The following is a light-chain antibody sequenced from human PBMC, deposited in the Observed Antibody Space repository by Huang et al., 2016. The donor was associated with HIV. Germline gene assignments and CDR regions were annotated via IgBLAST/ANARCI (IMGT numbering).Light chain of an antibody. CDR3: QQYNDWPRT. J-gene: IGKJ2*01. Sequence: EIVMTQSPATLSVSPGERGTLSCRASETVADNLAWYQQKPGQAPRLLIYGASTRATDIPDRFSGSGSRTEFTLTISSLQSEDFAVYYCQQYNDWPRTFGQGTKLEIK. CDR2: GAS. CDR1: ETVADN. V-gene: IGKV3-15*01.